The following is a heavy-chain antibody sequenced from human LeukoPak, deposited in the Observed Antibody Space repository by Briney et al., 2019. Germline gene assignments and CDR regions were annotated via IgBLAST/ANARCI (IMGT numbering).Heavy chain of an antibody. CDR3: ARWYNNEWHLDY. CDR1: GFIFSSHW. D-gene: IGHD1-14*01. Sequence: PGGSLRLSCAASGFIFSSHWMSWVRQAPGKGLEWVANIKGNGSEKYYADCVKGRFTISRDNGENSLYLEMNSLRAEDTAVYYCARWYNNEWHLDYWGQGTVVTVSS. CDR2: IKGNGSEK. V-gene: IGHV3-7*01. J-gene: IGHJ4*02.